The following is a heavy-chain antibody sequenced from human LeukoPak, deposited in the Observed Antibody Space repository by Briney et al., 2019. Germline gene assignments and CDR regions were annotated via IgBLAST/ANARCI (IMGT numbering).Heavy chain of an antibody. CDR1: GGSISSGSYY. V-gene: IGHV4-61*02. CDR3: ARGPLRIAARILYYMDV. J-gene: IGHJ6*03. Sequence: PSETLSLTCTVPGGSISSGSYYWSWIRQPAGKGLEWIVRIYTSGSTNYNPSLKSRVTISVDTSKNQFSLKLSSVTAADTAVYYCARGPLRIAARILYYMDVWGKGTTVTVSS. CDR2: IYTSGST. D-gene: IGHD6-6*01.